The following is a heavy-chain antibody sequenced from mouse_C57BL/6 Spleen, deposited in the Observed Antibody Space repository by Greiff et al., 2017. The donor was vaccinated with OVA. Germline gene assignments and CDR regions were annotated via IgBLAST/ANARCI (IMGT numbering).Heavy chain of an antibody. Sequence: EVQLVESGGGLVQPGGSLSLSCAASGFTFTDYYMSWVRQPPGKALEWLGFIRNKANGYTTEYSASVKGRFTISRDNSQSILYLQMNALRAEDSATDYCARDYHGSRRGYDYWGQGTTLTVSS. CDR2: IRNKANGYTT. V-gene: IGHV7-3*01. J-gene: IGHJ2*01. CDR1: GFTFTDYY. D-gene: IGHD1-1*01. CDR3: ARDYHGSRRGYDY.